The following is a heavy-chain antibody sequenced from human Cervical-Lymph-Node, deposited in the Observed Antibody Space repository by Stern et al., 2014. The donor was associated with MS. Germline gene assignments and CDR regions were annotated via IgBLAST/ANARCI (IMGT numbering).Heavy chain of an antibody. V-gene: IGHV1-46*03. Sequence: MQLVESGAEVKKPGASVKVSCKASGYTFTAYYMHWVRQAPGQGLEWMGLINPTVGTTSYARKFQGRVTMTRDTSMSTVYMELRSLRSEDTAVYYCARDLLQYTGYGMDVWGQGTTVTVFS. CDR1: GYTFTAYY. CDR3: ARDLLQYTGYGMDV. J-gene: IGHJ6*02. D-gene: IGHD3-3*01. CDR2: INPTVGTT.